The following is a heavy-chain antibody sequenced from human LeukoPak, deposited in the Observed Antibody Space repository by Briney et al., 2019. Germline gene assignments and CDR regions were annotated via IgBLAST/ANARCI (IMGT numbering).Heavy chain of an antibody. V-gene: IGHV4-34*01. Sequence: PSETLSLTCAVYNGSFSGYYWSWIRQPPGKGLEWIGEINHSGSTNYNPSLKSRITTSVDTSKNQFSLKLNSVTAADTAVYYCASLRSGYSGDLEPFGYWGQGTLVTVSS. J-gene: IGHJ4*02. D-gene: IGHD5-12*01. CDR1: NGSFSGYY. CDR3: ASLRSGYSGDLEPFGY. CDR2: INHSGST.